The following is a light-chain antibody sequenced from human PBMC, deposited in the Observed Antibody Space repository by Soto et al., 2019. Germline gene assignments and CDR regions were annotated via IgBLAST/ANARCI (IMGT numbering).Light chain of an antibody. V-gene: IGKV3-20*01. Sequence: EIVLTQSPATLSLSPGERATLSCWASQSVSSYLAWYQHKPGQAPRLLIYDASNRATGIPERFSGSGSGTDFNLSVSRLEPEDFAVYFCQQYGSSPPTFGQGTKVDIK. CDR1: QSVSSY. CDR2: DAS. J-gene: IGKJ1*01. CDR3: QQYGSSPPT.